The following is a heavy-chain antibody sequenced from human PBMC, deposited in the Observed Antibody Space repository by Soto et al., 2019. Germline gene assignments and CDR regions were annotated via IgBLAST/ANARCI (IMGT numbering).Heavy chain of an antibody. CDR1: GFTFSDYY. V-gene: IGHV3-11*01. Sequence: QVQLVESGGGLVKPGGSLRLSCAASGFTFSDYYMSWIRQAPGKGLEWVSYISSSGSTIYYADSVKGRFTISRDNAKNSMYLQMHSLSAEATAVYYCARSHDSRGWYTGSQYFQHWGQGTLVTVSS. D-gene: IGHD6-19*01. CDR3: ARSHDSRGWYTGSQYFQH. CDR2: ISSSGSTI. J-gene: IGHJ1*01.